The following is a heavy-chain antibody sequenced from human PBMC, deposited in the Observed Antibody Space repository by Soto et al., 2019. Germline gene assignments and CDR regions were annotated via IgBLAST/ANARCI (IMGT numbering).Heavy chain of an antibody. CDR3: ARVRGSSSRGYYYGMDV. J-gene: IGHJ6*02. V-gene: IGHV3-21*01. Sequence: EVQLVESGGGLVKPGGSLRLSCAASGFTFSSYSMNWVRQAPGKGLEWVSSISSSSSYIYYADSVKGRFTISRDNAKNSLYLQMNSLRAEDKAVYYCARVRGSSSRGYYYGMDVWGQGTTVTVSS. D-gene: IGHD6-6*01. CDR1: GFTFSSYS. CDR2: ISSSSSYI.